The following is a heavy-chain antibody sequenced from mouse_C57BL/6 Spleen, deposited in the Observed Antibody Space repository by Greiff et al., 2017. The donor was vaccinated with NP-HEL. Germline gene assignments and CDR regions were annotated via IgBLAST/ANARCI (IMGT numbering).Heavy chain of an antibody. CDR2: INPNNGGT. CDR3: ASFYYGYPHYDD. V-gene: IGHV1-26*01. J-gene: IGHJ2*01. D-gene: IGHD2-2*01. Sequence: EVQLQQSGPELVKPGASVKISCKASGYTFTDYYMNWVKQSHGKSLEWIGDINPNNGGTSYNQKFKGKATLTVDKSSSTAYMELRSLTSEDSAVYYCASFYYGYPHYDDWGQGTTLTVAS. CDR1: GYTFTDYY.